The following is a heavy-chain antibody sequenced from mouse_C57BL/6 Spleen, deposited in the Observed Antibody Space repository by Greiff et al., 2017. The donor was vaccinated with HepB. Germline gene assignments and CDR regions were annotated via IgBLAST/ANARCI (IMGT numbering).Heavy chain of an antibody. CDR3: ARGNSNYGYAMDY. D-gene: IGHD2-5*01. CDR1: GYTFTSYW. CDR2: INPSSGYT. J-gene: IGHJ4*01. Sequence: VQLQQSGAELAKPGASVKLSCKASGYTFTSYWMHWVKQRPGQGLEWIGYINPSSGYTKYNQKFKDKATLTADKSSSTAYMQLSSLTYEDSAVYYCARGNSNYGYAMDYWGQGTSVTVSS. V-gene: IGHV1-7*01.